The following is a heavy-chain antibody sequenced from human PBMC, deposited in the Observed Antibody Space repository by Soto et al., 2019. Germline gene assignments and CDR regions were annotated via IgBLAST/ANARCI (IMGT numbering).Heavy chain of an antibody. CDR3: AREMATSGWFQNYYYLGMDV. V-gene: IGHV3-11*01. CDR1: GFTFKDYY. J-gene: IGHJ6*02. D-gene: IGHD6-19*01. Sequence: GGSLRLSCAASGFTFKDYYMSWIRQAPGRGLEWIAYISSRDRAMYADSVQGRFIITRDSANSSLFLQMNSLRADDTAVYYCAREMATSGWFQNYYYLGMDVWGQGTTVTVS. CDR2: ISSRDRA.